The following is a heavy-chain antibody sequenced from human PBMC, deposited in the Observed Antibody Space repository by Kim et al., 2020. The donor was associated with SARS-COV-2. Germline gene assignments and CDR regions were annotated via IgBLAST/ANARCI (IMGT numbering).Heavy chain of an antibody. V-gene: IGHV3-30*02. CDR3: AKDSSYCSSTSCSSSGMDV. D-gene: IGHD2-2*01. J-gene: IGHJ6*02. Sequence: GRFTISRDNSKNTLYLQMNSLRAEDTAVYYCAKDSSYCSSTSCSSSGMDVWGQGTTVTVSS.